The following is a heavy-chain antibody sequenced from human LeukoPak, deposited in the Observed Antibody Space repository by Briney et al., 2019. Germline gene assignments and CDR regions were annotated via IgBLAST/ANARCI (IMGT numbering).Heavy chain of an antibody. CDR2: ISSSSSYI. CDR3: AKDRFYDVGGWFDP. CDR1: GFTFSSYS. J-gene: IGHJ5*02. V-gene: IGHV3-21*03. Sequence: GGSLRLSCAASGFTFSSYSMNWVRQAPGKGLEWVSSISSSSSYIYYADSVKGRFTISRDNAKNSLYLQMNSLRAEDTAVYYCAKDRFYDVGGWFDPWGQGTLVTVSS. D-gene: IGHD3-16*01.